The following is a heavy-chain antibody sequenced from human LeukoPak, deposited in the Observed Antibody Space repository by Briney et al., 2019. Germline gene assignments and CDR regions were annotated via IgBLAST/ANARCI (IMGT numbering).Heavy chain of an antibody. Sequence: GESLKISCKSSGYSFTSYWIGWVRQMPGKGLEWMGIIYPGGSDTRYSPSFQGQVTISADKSISTAYLQWSSLKASDTAMYYCARLRYYEYLALDPWGQGTLVTVSS. CDR2: IYPGGSDT. CDR3: ARLRYYEYLALDP. CDR1: GYSFTSYW. V-gene: IGHV5-51*01. D-gene: IGHD3-3*01. J-gene: IGHJ5*02.